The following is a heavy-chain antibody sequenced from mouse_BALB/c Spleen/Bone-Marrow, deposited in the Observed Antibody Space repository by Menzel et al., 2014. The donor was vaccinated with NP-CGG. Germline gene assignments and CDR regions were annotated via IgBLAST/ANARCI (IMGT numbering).Heavy chain of an antibody. V-gene: IGHV1-80*01. Sequence: QVQLKESGAELVRPGSSVKISCKASGYAFSTYWMTWVKQRPGQGLEWIGQIYPGDGDTKYNGKFKGKATLTADKSSSTAYMQLSSLTSEDYAVYFCAKVTTGFAYWGQGTLVTVSA. CDR3: AKVTTGFAY. CDR2: IYPGDGDT. D-gene: IGHD2-2*01. CDR1: GYAFSTYW. J-gene: IGHJ3*01.